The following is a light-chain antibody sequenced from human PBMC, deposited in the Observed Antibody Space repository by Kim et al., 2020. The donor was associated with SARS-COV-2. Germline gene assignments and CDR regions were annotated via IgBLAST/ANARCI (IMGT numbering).Light chain of an antibody. J-gene: IGKJ1*01. CDR3: QKYNSAPWT. CDR1: QGINNY. V-gene: IGKV1-27*01. CDR2: AAS. Sequence: ASVGDKVTITCRASQGINNYLAWYQQRPGKVPKLLIYAASTLQSGVPSRFSGSGFGTDFTLTISSLQPEDGATYYCQKYNSAPWTFGRGTKVDIK.